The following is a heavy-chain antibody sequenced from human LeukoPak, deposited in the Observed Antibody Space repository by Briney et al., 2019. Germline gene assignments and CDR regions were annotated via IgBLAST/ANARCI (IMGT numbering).Heavy chain of an antibody. CDR3: AKGGGYEAQYYYYYLDV. V-gene: IGHV4-39*01. CDR2: IYYSGST. CDR1: GVSISSTSYY. D-gene: IGHD5-12*01. J-gene: IGHJ6*03. Sequence: SETLSLTCTVSGVSISSTSYYWGWIRQPPGKGLEWIASIYYSGSTYYNPSLKSRVTISVDTSKNQFSLKLSSVTAADTAVYYCAKGGGYEAQYYYYYLDVWGKGTTVTISS.